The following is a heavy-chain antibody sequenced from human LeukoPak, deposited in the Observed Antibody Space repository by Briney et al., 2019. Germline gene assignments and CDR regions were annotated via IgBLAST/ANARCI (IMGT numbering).Heavy chain of an antibody. CDR2: TCSGGST. J-gene: IGHJ1*01. CDR1: GFTVSSNY. V-gene: IGHV3-66*01. CDR3: ASGQSGYSSRYFQH. Sequence: GGSLRLSCAASGFTVSSNYMSWVRQAPGKGLEWVSVTCSGGSTYYADSVKGRFTISRDNSKNSLYLQMNSLRAEDTAVYYCASGQSGYSSRYFQHWGQGTLVTVSS. D-gene: IGHD3-22*01.